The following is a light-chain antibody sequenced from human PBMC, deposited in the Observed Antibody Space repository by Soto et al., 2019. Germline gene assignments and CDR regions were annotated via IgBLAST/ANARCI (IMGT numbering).Light chain of an antibody. CDR3: AAWDDSLNGPV. CDR1: SSNIGSNT. CDR2: SNN. V-gene: IGLV1-44*01. Sequence: QSVLTQPPSASGTPGQRVTISCSGXSSNIGSNTVNWYQQLPGTAPKLLIYSNNQRPSGVPDRFSGSKSGTSASLAISGLQSEDEADYYCAAWDDSLNGPVFGGGTKLTVL. J-gene: IGLJ2*01.